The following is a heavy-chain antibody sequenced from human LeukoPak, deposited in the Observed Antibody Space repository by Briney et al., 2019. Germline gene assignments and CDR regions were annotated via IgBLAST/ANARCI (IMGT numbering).Heavy chain of an antibody. CDR1: GFTFSSYA. J-gene: IGHJ4*02. Sequence: GGSLRLSCAASGFTFSSYAMHWVRQAPGKGLEWVAVISYDGSNKYYADSVKGRFTISRDNSKNTLYLQMNSLRAEDTAVYYCARDQAPSGSTRSLAFDYWGQGTLVTVSS. D-gene: IGHD2-2*01. CDR2: ISYDGSNK. CDR3: ARDQAPSGSTRSLAFDY. V-gene: IGHV3-30-3*01.